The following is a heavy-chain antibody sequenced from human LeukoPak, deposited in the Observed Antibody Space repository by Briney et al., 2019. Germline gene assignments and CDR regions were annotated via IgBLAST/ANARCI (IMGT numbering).Heavy chain of an antibody. J-gene: IGHJ6*03. CDR3: ARVGPMFPPGYMDV. CDR2: ISSSGTTI. D-gene: IGHD3-10*02. CDR1: GFTFSDYY. Sequence: PGGSLRLSCAASGFTFSDYYMSWIRQAPGKGLELVSYISSSGTTIYYADSVKGRFTISRDNAKNSLYLQMNSLRAEDTAVYYCARVGPMFPPGYMDVWGKGTTVTVSS. V-gene: IGHV3-11*01.